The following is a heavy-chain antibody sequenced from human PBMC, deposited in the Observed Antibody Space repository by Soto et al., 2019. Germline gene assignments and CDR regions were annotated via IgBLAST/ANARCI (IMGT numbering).Heavy chain of an antibody. CDR3: ATGPYDYVWGSYRPRGYFDY. V-gene: IGHV1-46*01. Sequence: ASVKVSCKASGYTFTSYYMHWVRQAPGQGLEWMGIINPSGGSTSYAQKFQGRVTMTEDTSTDTAYMELSSLRSEDTAVYYCATGPYDYVWGSYRPRGYFDYWGQGTLVTVS. D-gene: IGHD3-16*02. CDR2: INPSGGST. J-gene: IGHJ4*02. CDR1: GYTFTSYY.